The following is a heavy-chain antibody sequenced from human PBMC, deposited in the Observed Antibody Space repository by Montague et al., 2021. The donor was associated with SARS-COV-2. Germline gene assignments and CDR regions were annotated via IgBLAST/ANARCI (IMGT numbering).Heavy chain of an antibody. D-gene: IGHD1-7*01. Sequence: TLSLTCTVSGASISSGGDYWNWIRQHPGKGLEWIGHIYYSVSTNYNPSLKSRVTISEDTSKNQISLKLSSVTAADTAVYYCARDWELVDWGQGIMVIVSS. V-gene: IGHV4-31*03. J-gene: IGHJ4*02. CDR3: ARDWELVD. CDR2: IYYSVST. CDR1: GASISSGGDY.